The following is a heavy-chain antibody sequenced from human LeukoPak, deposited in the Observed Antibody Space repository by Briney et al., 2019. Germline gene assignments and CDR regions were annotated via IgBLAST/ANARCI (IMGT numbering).Heavy chain of an antibody. Sequence: PSETLSLTCAVYVGSFSGYYWSWIRQPPGKGLEWIGEINHSGSTNYNSSLKSRVTISVDTSKNQFSLKLSSVTAADTAVYYCARVRSEDYGGKRSDFDYWGQGTLVTVSS. CDR3: ARVRSEDYGGKRSDFDY. CDR1: VGSFSGYY. CDR2: INHSGST. V-gene: IGHV4-34*01. D-gene: IGHD4-23*01. J-gene: IGHJ4*02.